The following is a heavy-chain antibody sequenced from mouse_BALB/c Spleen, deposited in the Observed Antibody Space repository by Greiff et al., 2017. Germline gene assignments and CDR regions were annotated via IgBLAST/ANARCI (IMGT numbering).Heavy chain of an antibody. CDR1: GYTFTSYT. J-gene: IGHJ4*01. Sequence: GQLQQSGAELARPGASVKMSCKASGYTFTSYTMHWVKQRPGQGLEWIGYINPSSGYTNYNQKFKDKATLTADKSSSTAYMQLSSLTSEDSAVYYCARSKLGPGSMDYWGQGTSVTVSS. CDR2: INPSSGYT. V-gene: IGHV1-4*01. CDR3: ARSKLGPGSMDY. D-gene: IGHD4-1*01.